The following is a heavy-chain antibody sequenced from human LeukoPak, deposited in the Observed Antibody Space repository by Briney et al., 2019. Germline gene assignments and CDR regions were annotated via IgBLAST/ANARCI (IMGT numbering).Heavy chain of an antibody. J-gene: IGHJ4*02. CDR3: ARALRPAAGRSRHLDY. Sequence: SVTVSCKASGGTCSSYAISWVRQAPGQGREWMGRMIPIFGTANNAQKFQGRVTITTDESTGTTYIELSSLRSEDTGVYYCARALRPAAGRSRHLDYWGQGTLVTVSS. CDR2: MIPIFGTA. V-gene: IGHV1-69*05. CDR1: GGTCSSYA. D-gene: IGHD6-13*01.